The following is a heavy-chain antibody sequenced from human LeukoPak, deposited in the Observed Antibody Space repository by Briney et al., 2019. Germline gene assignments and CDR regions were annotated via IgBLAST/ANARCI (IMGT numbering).Heavy chain of an antibody. CDR2: ISYDGSNK. J-gene: IGHJ4*02. V-gene: IGHV3-30*18. D-gene: IGHD3-10*01. CDR3: AKDSGYFGSGSYSGFDY. Sequence: PGRSLRLSCAASGFTFSSYGMHWVRQAPGKGLEWVAVISYDGSNKYYADSVKGRFTISRDNSKNTLYVQMNSLRAEDTAVYYCAKDSGYFGSGSYSGFDYWGQGTLDTVSS. CDR1: GFTFSSYG.